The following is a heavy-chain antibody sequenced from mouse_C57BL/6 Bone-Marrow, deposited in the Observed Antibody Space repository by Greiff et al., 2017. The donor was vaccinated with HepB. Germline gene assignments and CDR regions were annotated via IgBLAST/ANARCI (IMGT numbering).Heavy chain of an antibody. V-gene: IGHV5-12*01. CDR2: ISNGGGST. CDR1: GFTFSDYY. Sequence: EVKLMESGGGLVQPGGSLKLSCAASGFTFSDYYMYWVHQTPEKRLEWVAYISNGGGSTYYPDTVKGRFTISRDNAKNTLYLQMSRLKSEDTAMYYCARAGFYAMDYWGQGTSVTVSS. CDR3: ARAGFYAMDY. J-gene: IGHJ4*01.